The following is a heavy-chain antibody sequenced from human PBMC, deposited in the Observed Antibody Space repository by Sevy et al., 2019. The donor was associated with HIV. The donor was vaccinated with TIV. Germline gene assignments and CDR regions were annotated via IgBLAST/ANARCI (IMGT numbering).Heavy chain of an antibody. J-gene: IGHJ6*02. V-gene: IGHV3-30*18. D-gene: IGHD6-6*01. CDR2: MSYDGSRK. CDR3: AKAPGQRVGAPYYYYYGMDV. CDR1: GFSFSIHG. Sequence: GGFLRLSCAASGFSFSIHGMHWVRQAPGKGLERVAVMSYDGSRKYYADSVKGRFTISRDNSKNTLFLQMNSLRVEDTAVCYCAKAPGQRVGAPYYYYYGMDVWGQGTTVSVSS.